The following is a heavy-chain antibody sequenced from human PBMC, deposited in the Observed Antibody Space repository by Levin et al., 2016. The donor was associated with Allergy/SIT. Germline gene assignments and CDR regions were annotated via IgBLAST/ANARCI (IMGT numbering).Heavy chain of an antibody. Sequence: GESLKISCAAAGFTFSSYTLTWVRQAPGKGLEWVSSISGSSGHIFYADSLKGRFAISRDNAKNSLYLQMNSLRPEDTALYYCARLLGAYNSYFDSWGQGTLVTVSS. J-gene: IGHJ4*02. CDR1: GFTFSSYT. CDR3: ARLLGAYNSYFDS. CDR2: ISGSSGHI. V-gene: IGHV3-21*01. D-gene: IGHD1-26*01.